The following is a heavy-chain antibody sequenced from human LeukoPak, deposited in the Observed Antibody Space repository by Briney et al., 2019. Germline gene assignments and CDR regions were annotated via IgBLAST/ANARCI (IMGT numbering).Heavy chain of an antibody. CDR1: GFTFSSYS. CDR3: ARMGIAVAGTSYYFDY. CDR2: ISSSSTI. V-gene: IGHV3-48*02. J-gene: IGHJ4*02. Sequence: PGGSLRPSCAASGFTFSSYSMNWVRQGPGKGLEWVSYISSSSTIYYADSVKGRFTISRDNAKNSLYLQMNSLRDEDTAVYYCARMGIAVAGTSYYFDYWGQGTLVTVSS. D-gene: IGHD6-19*01.